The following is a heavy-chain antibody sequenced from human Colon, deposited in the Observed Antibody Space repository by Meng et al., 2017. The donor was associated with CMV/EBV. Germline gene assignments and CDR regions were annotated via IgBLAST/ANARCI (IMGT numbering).Heavy chain of an antibody. J-gene: IGHJ4*02. Sequence: LSCSASWFTFSNYVIRWVRQAPGKGLELVSTVSRDGGSTYYADSMRGRLTISRDNSKNTVSLLMSNLRVEDTAMYYCANGATFYFESWGQGTLVTVSS. CDR3: ANGATFYFES. CDR1: WFTFSNYV. V-gene: IGHV3-23*01. CDR2: VSRDGGST. D-gene: IGHD3-16*01.